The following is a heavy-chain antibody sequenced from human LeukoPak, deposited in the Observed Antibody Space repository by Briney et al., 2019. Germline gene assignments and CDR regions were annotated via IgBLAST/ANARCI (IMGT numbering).Heavy chain of an antibody. CDR1: GFTFSTYA. V-gene: IGHV3-30*04. CDR3: ASRGHVGSGTYSPYDY. CDR2: ISYGGSHK. Sequence: GGSLRLSCAASGFTFSTYAIHWVRQAPGRGLEWVAFISYGGSHKYYADSVKGRFTISRDISKNTLYLQMDSLRAEDTAVYYCASRGHVGSGTYSPYDYWGQGTLVSVSS. J-gene: IGHJ4*02. D-gene: IGHD3-10*01.